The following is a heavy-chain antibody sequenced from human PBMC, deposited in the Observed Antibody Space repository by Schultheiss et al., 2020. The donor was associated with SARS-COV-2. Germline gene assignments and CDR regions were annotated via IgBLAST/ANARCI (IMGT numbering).Heavy chain of an antibody. CDR3: ARRSGGSKDS. CDR2: IWKDGVKT. J-gene: IGHJ4*02. V-gene: IGHV3-33*08. CDR1: GFTVSSNY. D-gene: IGHD3-16*01. Sequence: GGSLRLSCAASGFTVSSNYMSWVRQDPGKGLEWVAVIWKDGVKTYYADSVKGRFTISEDISKNTLYLQMNSLRGEDTAVYFCARRSGGSKDSWGQGTLVTVSS.